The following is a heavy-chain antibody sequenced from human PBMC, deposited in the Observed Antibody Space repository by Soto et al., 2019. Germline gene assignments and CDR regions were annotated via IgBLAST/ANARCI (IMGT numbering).Heavy chain of an antibody. V-gene: IGHV4-31*03. CDR3: VPWLGYCSGGSCLQGFDP. Sequence: SETLSLTGTVSGGSISSGRYYWSWIRQHLGKGLEWIGYIYYSGSTYYNPSLKSRVTISVDTSKNQFSLKLSSVTAADTAVYYCVPWLGYCSGGSCLQGFDPWGQGTLVTVSS. J-gene: IGHJ5*02. CDR2: IYYSGST. D-gene: IGHD2-15*01. CDR1: GGSISSGRYY.